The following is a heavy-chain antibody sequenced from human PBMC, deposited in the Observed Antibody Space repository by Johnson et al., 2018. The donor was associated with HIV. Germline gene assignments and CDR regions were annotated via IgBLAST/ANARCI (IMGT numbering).Heavy chain of an antibody. D-gene: IGHD4-17*01. V-gene: IGHV3-66*01. CDR1: GFTVSTNY. J-gene: IGHJ3*02. Sequence: VQLVESGGDLVRPGGSLRLSCAASGFTVSTNYMNWVRQAPGKGLEWVSVIYTADNRNYADSVKGRFSISRDNSKNTLYLQMNSLRAEDTAVYYCAKDRMYDYGDYGGAFDIWGQGTMVTVSS. CDR2: IYTADNR. CDR3: AKDRMYDYGDYGGAFDI.